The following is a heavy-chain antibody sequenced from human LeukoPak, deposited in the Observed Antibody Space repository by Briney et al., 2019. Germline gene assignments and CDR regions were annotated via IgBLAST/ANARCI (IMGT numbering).Heavy chain of an antibody. Sequence: GGSLRLSCVASGFTVSSNYMSWVRQAPGKGLEWVSVIYSGGSTYYADSVKGRFTISRDNSKNTLYLQMNSLRAEDTAVYYCARSSGFSGYAFDIWGQGTMVTVSS. CDR1: GFTVSSNY. V-gene: IGHV3-66*01. CDR3: ARSSGFSGYAFDI. J-gene: IGHJ3*02. D-gene: IGHD3-22*01. CDR2: IYSGGST.